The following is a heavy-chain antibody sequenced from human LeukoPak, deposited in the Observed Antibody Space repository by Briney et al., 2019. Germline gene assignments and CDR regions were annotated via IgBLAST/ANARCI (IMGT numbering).Heavy chain of an antibody. CDR1: GFTFDDYA. CDR3: ARNHYDILTGYYPDY. Sequence: GGSLRLSCAASGFTFDDYAMHWVRQAPGKGLEWVSGISWNGGNVGYADFVKGRFTISRDNAKNSLCLQMNSLRAEDTASYYCARNHYDILTGYYPDYWGQGTLVTVSS. D-gene: IGHD3-9*01. CDR2: ISWNGGNV. J-gene: IGHJ4*02. V-gene: IGHV3-9*01.